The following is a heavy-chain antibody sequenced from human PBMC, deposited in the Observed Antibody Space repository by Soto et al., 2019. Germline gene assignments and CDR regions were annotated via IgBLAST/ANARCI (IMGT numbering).Heavy chain of an antibody. CDR2: IIGNGVDT. CDR1: GFAFNNFA. Sequence: DVQLLESGGGLVQPGGSLRLSCAASGFAFNNFAMSWVHQAPGKGLEWVSSIIGNGVDTYYTDSVKGRFTISRDNSKNTLNLQMTSLRADDTAVYFCAKIFGGNAFDVWGQGTKVTVSS. J-gene: IGHJ3*01. V-gene: IGHV3-23*01. CDR3: AKIFGGNAFDV. D-gene: IGHD2-15*01.